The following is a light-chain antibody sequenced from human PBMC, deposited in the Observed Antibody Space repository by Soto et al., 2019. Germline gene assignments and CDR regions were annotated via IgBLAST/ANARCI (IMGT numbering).Light chain of an antibody. CDR3: QSYDSSLSGLV. CDR2: GNS. V-gene: IGLV1-40*01. Sequence: QSVLTQPPSVSGAPGQRVTISCTGSSSNIGAGYDVHWYQKLPGTAPKLLIYGNSNRPSGVPDRFYGSKSGTSASLAITGLQAEDESDYYCQSYDSSLSGLVFGTGTKLTVL. CDR1: SSNIGAGYD. J-gene: IGLJ1*01.